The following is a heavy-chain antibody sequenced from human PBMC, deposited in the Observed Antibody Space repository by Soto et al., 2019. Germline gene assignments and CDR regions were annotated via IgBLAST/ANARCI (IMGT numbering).Heavy chain of an antibody. CDR3: ARHHLQLGVGY. J-gene: IGHJ4*02. Sequence: PSETLSLTCTVSGGSISSGGYYWSWIRQHPGKGLEWIGYIYYSGSTYYNPSLKSRVTISVDTSKNQFSLKLSSVTAADTAVYYRARHHLQLGVGYWGQGTRVTVSS. CDR1: GGSISSGGYY. CDR2: IYYSGST. D-gene: IGHD5-18*01. V-gene: IGHV4-31*03.